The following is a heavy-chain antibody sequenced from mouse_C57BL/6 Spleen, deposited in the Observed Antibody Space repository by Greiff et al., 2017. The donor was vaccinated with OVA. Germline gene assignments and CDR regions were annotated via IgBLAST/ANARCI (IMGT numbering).Heavy chain of an antibody. CDR1: GYTFTSYW. CDR3: ARGESPFSWFAY. J-gene: IGHJ3*01. V-gene: IGHV1-61*01. CDR2: IYPSDSET. Sequence: QVQLQQPGAELVRPGSSVKLSCKASGYTFTSYWMDWVKQRPGQGLEWIGNIYPSDSETHYNQKFKDKATLTVDKSSSTAYMQLSSLTSEDSAVYYCARGESPFSWFAYWGQGSLVTVSA.